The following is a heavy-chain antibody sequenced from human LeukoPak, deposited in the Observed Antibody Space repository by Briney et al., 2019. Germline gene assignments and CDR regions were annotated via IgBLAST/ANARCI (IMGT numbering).Heavy chain of an antibody. CDR2: INSDGSST. V-gene: IGHV3-74*01. CDR3: ARRRAAAAGKVYGMDV. J-gene: IGHJ6*02. D-gene: IGHD6-13*01. CDR1: GFTFSSYW. Sequence: GGSLRLSCAASGFTFSSYWMHWVRQAPGKGLVWVSRINSDGSSTSYADSVKGRFTISRDNAKNTLYLQMNSLRAEDTAVYYCARRRAAAAGKVYGMDVWGQGTTVTVSS.